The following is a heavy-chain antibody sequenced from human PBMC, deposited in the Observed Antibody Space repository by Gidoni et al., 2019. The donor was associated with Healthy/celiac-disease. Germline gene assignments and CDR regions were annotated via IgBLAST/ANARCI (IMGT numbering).Heavy chain of an antibody. CDR3: AKGSLVVVVAAADY. V-gene: IGHV3-23*01. J-gene: IGHJ4*02. CDR2: ISGSGGRT. CDR1: GFTFSSVA. D-gene: IGHD2-15*01. Sequence: EVQMLESGGGLVQPGGSLRLSCAASGFTFSSVAMSWVRQAPGKGLEWVSAISGSGGRTYYADSVKGRFTISRDNSKNTLYLQMNSLRAEDTAVYYCAKGSLVVVVAAADYWGQGTLVTVSS.